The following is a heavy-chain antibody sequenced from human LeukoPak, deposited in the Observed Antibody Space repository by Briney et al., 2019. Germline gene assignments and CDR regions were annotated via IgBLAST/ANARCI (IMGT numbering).Heavy chain of an antibody. CDR1: GGSISSGSYY. CDR3: ARAINGVSILYYFYYMDV. D-gene: IGHD5-24*01. V-gene: IGHV4-61*02. CDR2: IYTSGST. Sequence: PSETLSLTFTVSGGSISSGSYYWSWIRQPAGKGLEWIGRIYTSGSTNYNPSLKSRVTISVDTSKNQFSLKLSSVTAADTAVYYCARAINGVSILYYFYYMDVWGKGTTVTVSS. J-gene: IGHJ6*03.